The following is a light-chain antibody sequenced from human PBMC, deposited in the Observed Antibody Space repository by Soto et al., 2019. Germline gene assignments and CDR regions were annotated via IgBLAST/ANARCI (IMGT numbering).Light chain of an antibody. Sequence: ESVLTQSPGTLSLSPGERATLSSRASQSVSSNYLAWYQQKPGQAPRLLIYGASTRATGIPDRFSGSGSGTDFTLTISRLEPEDFAVYYCQQYGSSGTFGQGTKV. V-gene: IGKV3-20*01. CDR2: GAS. CDR1: QSVSSNY. J-gene: IGKJ1*01. CDR3: QQYGSSGT.